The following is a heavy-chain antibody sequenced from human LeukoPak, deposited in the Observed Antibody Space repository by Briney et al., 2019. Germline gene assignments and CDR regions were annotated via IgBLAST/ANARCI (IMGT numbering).Heavy chain of an antibody. J-gene: IGHJ6*04. CDR2: NSSSSTYI. D-gene: IGHD1-14*01. V-gene: IGHV3-21*03. CDR1: GFIFNSYN. CDR3: ARGYYYGLDV. Sequence: GGSLRLSCAASGFIFNSYNMNWVRQAPGKGLEWVSSNSSSSTYIYYADSVKGRFTISRDNAENSLYLQMNSLRAEDTAVYYCARGYYYGLDVWGKGTTVIVSS.